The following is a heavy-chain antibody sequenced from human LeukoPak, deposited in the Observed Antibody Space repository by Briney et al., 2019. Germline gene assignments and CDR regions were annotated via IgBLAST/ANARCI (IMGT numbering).Heavy chain of an antibody. J-gene: IGHJ4*02. V-gene: IGHV4-61*05. D-gene: IGHD1-26*01. Sequence: PSETLSLTCTVSGGSISSSSYYWGWIRQPPGKGLEWIGYISYSGSTNYNPSLKSRVTISLDTSKNQFSLNLSSVTAADTAVYYCARTTTSFDDWGQGTLVTVSS. CDR1: GGSISSSSYY. CDR3: ARTTTSFDD. CDR2: ISYSGST.